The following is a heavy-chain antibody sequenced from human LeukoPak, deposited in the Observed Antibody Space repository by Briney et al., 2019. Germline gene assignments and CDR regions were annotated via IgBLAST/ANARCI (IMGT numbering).Heavy chain of an antibody. D-gene: IGHD5-12*01. CDR1: GFTFSSYG. CDR2: IRYDGSNK. CDR3: ARDLGFSGYAAFDN. Sequence: PGGSLRLSCAASGFTFSSYGMHWVRQAPGKGLEWVAFIRYDGSNKYYADSVKGRFTISRDNSKNTLYLQVNSLRAEDTAVYYCARDLGFSGYAAFDNWGQGTLVTVSS. V-gene: IGHV3-30*02. J-gene: IGHJ4*02.